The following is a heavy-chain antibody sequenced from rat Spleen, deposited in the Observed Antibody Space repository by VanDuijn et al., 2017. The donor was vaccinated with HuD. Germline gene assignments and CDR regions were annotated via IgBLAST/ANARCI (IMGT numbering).Heavy chain of an antibody. CDR1: GFTFSNYY. J-gene: IGHJ2*01. CDR2: IINTGGST. Sequence: EVQLVESDGGLVQPGRSLKLSCAASGFTFSNYYMAWVRQAPGKGLEWVASIINTGGSTYYPDSVKGRFTISRDNAKSTLYLQMNSLRSEDTATYYCTREGYYDGTYYPYYFDNWGQGVMVTVSS. D-gene: IGHD1-12*02. V-gene: IGHV5-31*01. CDR3: TREGYYDGTYYPYYFDN.